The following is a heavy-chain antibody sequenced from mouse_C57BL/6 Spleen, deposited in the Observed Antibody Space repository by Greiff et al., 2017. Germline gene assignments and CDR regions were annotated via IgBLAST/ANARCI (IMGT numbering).Heavy chain of an antibody. CDR3: AREGDYDYDGIYAMDY. CDR2: IHPNSGST. Sequence: VQLKQPGAELVKPGASVKLSCKASGYTFTSYWMHWVKQRPGQGLEWIGMIHPNSGSTNYNEKFKSKATLTVDKSSSTAYMQLSNLTSEDSAVYYCAREGDYDYDGIYAMDYWGQGTSVTVSS. J-gene: IGHJ4*01. V-gene: IGHV1-64*01. D-gene: IGHD2-4*01. CDR1: GYTFTSYW.